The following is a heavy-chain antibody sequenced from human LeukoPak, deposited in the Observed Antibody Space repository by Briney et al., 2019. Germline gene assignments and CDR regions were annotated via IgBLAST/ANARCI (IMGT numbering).Heavy chain of an antibody. J-gene: IGHJ4*02. CDR2: IYSSGST. V-gene: IGHV4-59*08. Sequence: SETLSLTCTVSDGSISSYYWSWIRQPPGKGLEWIGYIYSSGSTKYNPSLKSRVTISVDTSKNQFSLKMSSVTAADTAVYYCARHELSSSWYPAFLDFWGQGTLVTVSS. CDR1: DGSISSYY. D-gene: IGHD6-13*01. CDR3: ARHELSSSWYPAFLDF.